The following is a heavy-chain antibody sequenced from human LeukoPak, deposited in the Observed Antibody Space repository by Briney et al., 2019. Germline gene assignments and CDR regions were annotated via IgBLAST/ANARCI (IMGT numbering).Heavy chain of an antibody. J-gene: IGHJ6*03. CDR1: GFTFSTYA. V-gene: IGHV3-23*01. CDR3: AKDSSSYDWGYMDV. Sequence: GGSLRLSCAASGFTFSTYAMSWVRQAPGKGLGWVSLIGGSDGRTRYADSVKGRFTISRDNSTNTLYLEMNSLRAENTAVYYCAKDSSSYDWGYMDVWGKGTTVTISS. CDR2: IGGSDGRT. D-gene: IGHD3-22*01.